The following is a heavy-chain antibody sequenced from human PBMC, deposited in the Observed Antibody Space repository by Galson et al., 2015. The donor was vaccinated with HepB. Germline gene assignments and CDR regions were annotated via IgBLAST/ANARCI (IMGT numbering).Heavy chain of an antibody. V-gene: IGHV1-69*02. D-gene: IGHD1-26*01. CDR2: IIPILGIA. Sequence: SVKVSCKASGGTFSSYTISWVRQAPGQGLEWMGRIIPILGIANYAQKFQGRVTITADKSTSTAYMELSSLRSEDTAVYYCADLSGSYSGDFDYWGQGTLVTVSS. CDR3: ADLSGSYSGDFDY. CDR1: GGTFSSYT. J-gene: IGHJ4*02.